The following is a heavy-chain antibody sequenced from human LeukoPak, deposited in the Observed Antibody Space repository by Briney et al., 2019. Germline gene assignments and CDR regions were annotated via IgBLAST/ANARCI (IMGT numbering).Heavy chain of an antibody. J-gene: IGHJ5*02. CDR1: DDAISNVTYY. D-gene: IGHD6-19*01. V-gene: IGHV4-39*01. CDR3: ARHRPLIAVAGMGWFDP. CDR2: IYFSGST. Sequence: SETLSLTCSVSDDAISNVTYYWGWIRQPPGKGLEWIGSIYFSGSTYYNPSLKSRVTISVDTSNNQFSLKLRSVTAADTALYYCARHRPLIAVAGMGWFDPWGQGTLVTVSS.